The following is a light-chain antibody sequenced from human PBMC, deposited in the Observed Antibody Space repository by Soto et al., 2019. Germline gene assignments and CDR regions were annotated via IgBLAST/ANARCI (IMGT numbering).Light chain of an antibody. Sequence: IQLTPSPSSLSASVGDSVTITCRASQGIITYLAWYQQKPGKAPNLLIYGSSTLQSGVPLRFSGSGSGTDFTLTINSLQAEDFATYYCQQTRSYPSTFGGGTKVDIK. J-gene: IGKJ4*01. V-gene: IGKV1-9*01. CDR2: GSS. CDR1: QGIITY. CDR3: QQTRSYPST.